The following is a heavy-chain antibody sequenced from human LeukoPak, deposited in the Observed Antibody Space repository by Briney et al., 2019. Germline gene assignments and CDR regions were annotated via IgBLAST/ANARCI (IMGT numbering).Heavy chain of an antibody. V-gene: IGHV1-8*01. CDR2: MNPNSGNT. D-gene: IGHD2-15*01. J-gene: IGHJ3*02. CDR1: GYTFTSYD. Sequence: ASVKVSCKASGYTFTSYDINWVRQATGQGLEWMGWMNPNSGNTGYEQKFQGRVTMTRNTSISTAYMELSSLRSEDTAVYYCARGGFYCSGGSCYSLDAFDIWGQGTMVTVSS. CDR3: ARGGFYCSGGSCYSLDAFDI.